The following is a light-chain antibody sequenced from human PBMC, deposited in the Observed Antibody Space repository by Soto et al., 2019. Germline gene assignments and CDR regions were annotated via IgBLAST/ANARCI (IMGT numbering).Light chain of an antibody. V-gene: IGLV1-47*01. CDR1: SSNIGSNY. Sequence: QSLLTQPPSASGTPGQRVTISCSGSSSNIGSNYVYWYQQLPGTAPKLLIYRNNQRPSGVPDRFSGSKSGTSASLAISGLRSEDEADYYCAAWDDSLSGALFGGGTKLTVL. J-gene: IGLJ2*01. CDR2: RNN. CDR3: AAWDDSLSGAL.